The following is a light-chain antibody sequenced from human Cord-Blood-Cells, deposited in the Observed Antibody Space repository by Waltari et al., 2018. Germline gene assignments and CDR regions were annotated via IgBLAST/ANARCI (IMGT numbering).Light chain of an antibody. Sequence: QPVLTQPPSASASLGASVTLTCTLSSGYSHYNVDWYQQRPGTGPRFVMRVGTGGIVGSKGDGIPERFSVLGSGLNRYLTIKNIQEEDESDYHCGADHGSGSNFVWVFGGGTKLTVL. CDR3: GADHGSGSNFVWV. CDR2: VGTGGIVG. V-gene: IGLV9-49*01. CDR1: SGYSHYN. J-gene: IGLJ3*02.